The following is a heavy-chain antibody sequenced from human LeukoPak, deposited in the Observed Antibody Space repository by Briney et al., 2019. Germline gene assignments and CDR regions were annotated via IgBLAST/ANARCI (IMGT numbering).Heavy chain of an antibody. V-gene: IGHV1-2*02. Sequence: GASVKVSCTASGYTLTDHHIHWLRQAPGQGLEWMGWIKSNSGGIKYAQEFQGRVTMTRDASSSTAYMELSSLRSDDTAIYYCARDPVDGYDHLDYWGQGILVTVSS. CDR1: GYTLTDHH. J-gene: IGHJ4*02. D-gene: IGHD5-12*01. CDR3: ARDPVDGYDHLDY. CDR2: IKSNSGGI.